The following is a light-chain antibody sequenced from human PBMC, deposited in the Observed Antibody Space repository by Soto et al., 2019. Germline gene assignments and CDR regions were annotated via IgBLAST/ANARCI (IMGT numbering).Light chain of an antibody. J-gene: IGLJ2*01. V-gene: IGLV2-14*01. CDR1: SSDIGGYNY. CDR2: GVS. Sequence: QSALTQPASVSGSPGQSITISCTGTSSDIGGYNYVSWYQQHPGKAPKLMIYGVSNRPSGVSGRFFGSKSGNTASLPISGLQPEDEADYYCNSYRSSIIPVVFGGGTKLTVL. CDR3: NSYRSSIIPVV.